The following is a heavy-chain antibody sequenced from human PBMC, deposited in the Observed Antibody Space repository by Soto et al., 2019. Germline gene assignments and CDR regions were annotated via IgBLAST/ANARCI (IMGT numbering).Heavy chain of an antibody. CDR3: AKDRQSGYSSSWYLGPYYYYYYGMDV. J-gene: IGHJ6*02. D-gene: IGHD6-13*01. CDR2: ISWDGGST. V-gene: IGHV3-43D*04. Sequence: GGSLRLSCAASGFTFDDYAMHWVRQAPGKGLEWVSLISWDGGSTYYADSVKGRFTISRDNSKNSLYLQMNSLRAEDTALYYCAKDRQSGYSSSWYLGPYYYYYYGMDVWGQGTTVTASS. CDR1: GFTFDDYA.